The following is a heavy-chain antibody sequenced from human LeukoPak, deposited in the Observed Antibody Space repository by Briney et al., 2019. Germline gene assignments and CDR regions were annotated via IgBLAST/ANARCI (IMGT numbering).Heavy chain of an antibody. CDR2: IYYSGTT. D-gene: IGHD2-21*02. CDR1: GGSISNYY. Sequence: SETLSLTCTVSGGSISNYYWSWIRQPPGKGLEWIGYIYYSGTTNYNPSLKSRVTISLDTSKNQFSLKLSSVTAADTAVYYCARGGFSDRFDYWGQGALVTVSS. J-gene: IGHJ4*02. V-gene: IGHV4-59*01. CDR3: ARGGFSDRFDY.